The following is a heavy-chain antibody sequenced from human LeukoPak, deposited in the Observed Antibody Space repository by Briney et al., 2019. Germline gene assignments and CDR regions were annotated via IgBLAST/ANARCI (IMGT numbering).Heavy chain of an antibody. CDR2: IYSGGST. CDR3: ASPPHCGGDCYGELGY. J-gene: IGHJ4*02. D-gene: IGHD2-21*02. Sequence: GGSLRLSCAASGFTVSSNYMSWVRQAPGKGLEWVSVIYSGGSTYYADSVKGRFTISRDNSKNTLYLQVNSLRAEDTAVYYCASPPHCGGDCYGELGYWGQGTLVTVSS. V-gene: IGHV3-53*01. CDR1: GFTVSSNY.